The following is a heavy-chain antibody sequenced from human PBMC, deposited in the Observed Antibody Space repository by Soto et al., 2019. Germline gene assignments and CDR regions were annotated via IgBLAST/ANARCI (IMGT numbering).Heavy chain of an antibody. CDR3: AREGYPVNWFDP. Sequence: VQLVESGGGLVKPGGSLRLSCAASGFTFSSYSMNWVRQAPGKGLEWVSSISSSSSYIYYADSVKGRFTISRDNAKNSLYLQMNSLRAEDTAVYYCAREGYPVNWFDPWGQGTLVTVSS. D-gene: IGHD2-15*01. CDR1: GFTFSSYS. V-gene: IGHV3-21*01. CDR2: ISSSSSYI. J-gene: IGHJ5*02.